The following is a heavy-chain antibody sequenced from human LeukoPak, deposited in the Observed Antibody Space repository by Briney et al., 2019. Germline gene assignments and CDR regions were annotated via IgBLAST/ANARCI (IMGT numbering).Heavy chain of an antibody. Sequence: GGSLRLSCAASGFTFSGYWMSWVRQAPGKGLEWVANIRQDGSDKYYVDSVRGRFTISRDNADYSLYLHMNSLRAEDTAVYYCAKQRGQGYYFDYWGQGTLVTVSS. CDR2: IRQDGSDK. CDR3: AKQRGQGYYFDY. J-gene: IGHJ4*02. D-gene: IGHD1/OR15-1a*01. CDR1: GFTFSGYW. V-gene: IGHV3-7*01.